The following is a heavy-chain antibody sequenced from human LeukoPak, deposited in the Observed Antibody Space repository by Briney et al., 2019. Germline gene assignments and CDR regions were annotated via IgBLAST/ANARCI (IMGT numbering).Heavy chain of an antibody. CDR2: INHSGST. CDR1: GGSFSGYY. V-gene: IGHV4-34*01. D-gene: IGHD3-22*01. CDR3: ARMYYYDSSGYYWDAFDI. J-gene: IGHJ3*02. Sequence: SETLSLTCAVYGGSFSGYYWSWIRQPPGKGLEWIGEINHSGSTNYNPSLKSRVTISVDTSKNQFSLKLSSVTAADTAVYYCARMYYYDSSGYYWDAFDIWGQGTMVTVSS.